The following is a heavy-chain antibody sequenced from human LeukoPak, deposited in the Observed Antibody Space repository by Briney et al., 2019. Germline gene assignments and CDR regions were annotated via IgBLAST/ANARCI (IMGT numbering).Heavy chain of an antibody. V-gene: IGHV4-38-2*02. CDR3: ARRASVGIKDAFDI. J-gene: IGHJ3*02. CDR2: IYHSGST. D-gene: IGHD2-21*01. Sequence: PSETLSLTCTVSGYSISSGYYWGWIRQPPGKGLEWIGSIYHSGSTYYNPSLKSRVTISVDTSKNQFSLKLSSVTAADTAVYYCARRASVGIKDAFDIWGQGTMVTVSS. CDR1: GYSISSGYY.